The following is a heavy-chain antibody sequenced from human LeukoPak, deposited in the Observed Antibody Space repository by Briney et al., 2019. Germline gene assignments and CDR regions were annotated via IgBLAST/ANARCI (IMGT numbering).Heavy chain of an antibody. CDR1: GFTLDAYR. Sequence: GGSLRLSCAASGFTLDAYRMHWVRQAPGKGLEWVSSISRNSGSIAYADSVKGRFTISRDNAKNSLYLQMKSLRAEDTALYYCAKDDAFDIWGQGTMVTVSS. CDR2: ISRNSGSI. V-gene: IGHV3-9*01. CDR3: AKDDAFDI. J-gene: IGHJ3*02.